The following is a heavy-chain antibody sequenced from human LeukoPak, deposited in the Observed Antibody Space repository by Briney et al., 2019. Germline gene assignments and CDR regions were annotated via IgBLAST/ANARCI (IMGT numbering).Heavy chain of an antibody. CDR1: GGSFSGYY. Sequence: SETLSLTCAVYGGSFSGYYWSWIRQPPGKGLEWIGEINHSGSTNYNPSLKCRVTISVDTSKNQFSLKLSSVTAADTAVYYCARRAAFDIWGQGTMVTVSS. CDR2: INHSGST. CDR3: ARRAAFDI. V-gene: IGHV4-34*01. J-gene: IGHJ3*02.